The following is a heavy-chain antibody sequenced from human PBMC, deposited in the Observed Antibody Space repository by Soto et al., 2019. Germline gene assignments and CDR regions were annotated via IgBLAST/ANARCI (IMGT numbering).Heavy chain of an antibody. V-gene: IGHV5-51*01. CDR3: ARVLRDYYYGMDV. CDR1: GYSFTSYW. Sequence: RGESLKISCNGSGYSFTSYWIGWVRQMPGKGLEWMGIIYPGDSDTRYSPSFQGQVTISADKSISTAYLQWSSLKASDTAMYYCARVLRDYYYGMDVWGQGTTVTV. CDR2: IYPGDSDT. J-gene: IGHJ6*02.